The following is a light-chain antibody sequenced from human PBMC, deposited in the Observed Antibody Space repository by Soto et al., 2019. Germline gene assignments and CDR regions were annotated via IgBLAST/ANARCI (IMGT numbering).Light chain of an antibody. CDR1: SSNIGGNT. V-gene: IGLV1-44*01. CDR2: SNN. J-gene: IGLJ3*02. CDR3: AAWVDSLNGWV. Sequence: QSVLTQPPSASGTPGQRVSMSCCGSSSNIGGNTVNWYQQVPGTAPKLLIYSNNQRPSGVPDRFSGSKSGTSASLAISGLQSEDEADYHCAAWVDSLNGWVFGGGTKVTVL.